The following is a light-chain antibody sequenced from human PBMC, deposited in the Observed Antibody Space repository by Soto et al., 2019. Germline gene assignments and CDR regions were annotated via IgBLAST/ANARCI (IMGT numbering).Light chain of an antibody. CDR2: LNSDGSH. CDR3: QTWVTGIQI. Sequence: QPELTQSPSASASLGASVKLTCTLSSGHSSYAIAWHQQQPEKGPRYLMKLNSDGSHSKGDGIPDRFSGSSSGAERYLTISSLQSEDEADYYCQTWVTGIQIFGGGTKLTVL. J-gene: IGLJ2*01. V-gene: IGLV4-69*01. CDR1: SGHSSYA.